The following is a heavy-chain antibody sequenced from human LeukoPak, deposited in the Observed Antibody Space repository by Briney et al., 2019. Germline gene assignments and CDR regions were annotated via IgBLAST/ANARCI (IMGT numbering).Heavy chain of an antibody. CDR2: INPSGGST. Sequence: ASVKVSCKASGYTFTSYYMHWVRQAPGQGLEWMGIINPSGGSTSYAQKFQGRVTMTRDTSTSTVYMELSSLRSEDTAVYYCARSPSIVGAGDDAFDIWGQGTMVTVSS. D-gene: IGHD1-26*01. J-gene: IGHJ3*02. CDR1: GYTFTSYY. CDR3: ARSPSIVGAGDDAFDI. V-gene: IGHV1-46*01.